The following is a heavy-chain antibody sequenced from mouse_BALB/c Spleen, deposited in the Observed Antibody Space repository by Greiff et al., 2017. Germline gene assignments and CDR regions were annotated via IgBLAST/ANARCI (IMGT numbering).Heavy chain of an antibody. CDR1: GYTFTSYW. D-gene: IGHD4-1*01. CDR3: TRWADWVYAMDY. Sequence: QVQLQQSGAELVKPGASVKMSCKASGYTFTSYWMHWVKQRPGQGLEWIGVIDPSDSYTSYNQKFKGKATLTVDTSSSTAYMQLSSLTSEDSAVYYCTRWADWVYAMDYWGQGTSVTVSS. V-gene: IGHV1S127*01. J-gene: IGHJ4*01. CDR2: IDPSDSYT.